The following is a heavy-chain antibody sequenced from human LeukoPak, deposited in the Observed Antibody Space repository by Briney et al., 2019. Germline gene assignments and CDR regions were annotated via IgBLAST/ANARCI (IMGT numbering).Heavy chain of an antibody. CDR2: ISWNSGSI. CDR3: AKDIRAGKNWYCFDY. V-gene: IGHV3-9*01. D-gene: IGHD1-1*01. Sequence: GGSLRLSCAASGFTFDDYAMHWVRQAPGKGLDWVSGISWNSGSIGYADSVKGRFTISRDNAKNSLYLQMNSLRAEDTALYYCAKDIRAGKNWYCFDYWGQGTLVTVSS. CDR1: GFTFDDYA. J-gene: IGHJ4*02.